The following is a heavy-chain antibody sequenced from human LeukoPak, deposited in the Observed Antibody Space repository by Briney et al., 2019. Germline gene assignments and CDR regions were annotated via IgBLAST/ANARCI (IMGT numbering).Heavy chain of an antibody. CDR3: AAYTVVRGYDY. V-gene: IGHV1-69*13. CDR1: GGTFSSYA. D-gene: IGHD3-10*01. CDR2: IIPIFGTA. Sequence: SVKVSCKASGGTFSSYAISWVRQAPGQRLEWMGGIIPIFGTANYAQKFQGRVTITADESTSTAYMELSSLRSEDTAVYYCAAYTVVRGYDYWGQGTLVTVSS. J-gene: IGHJ4*02.